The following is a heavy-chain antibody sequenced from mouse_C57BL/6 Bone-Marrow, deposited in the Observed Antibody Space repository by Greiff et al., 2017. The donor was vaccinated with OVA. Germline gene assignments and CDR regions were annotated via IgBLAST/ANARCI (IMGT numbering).Heavy chain of an antibody. J-gene: IGHJ4*01. CDR2: INPYNGDT. Sequence: VPLQQSGPELVKPGDSVKISCKASGYSFTGYFMNWVMQSHGKSLEWIGRINPYNGDTFYNQKFKGQATLTVDKSSSTAHMELRSLTSEDSAVYYCARPYYGYGYAMDYWGQGTSVTVSS. V-gene: IGHV1-20*01. CDR3: ARPYYGYGYAMDY. D-gene: IGHD2-14*01. CDR1: GYSFTGYF.